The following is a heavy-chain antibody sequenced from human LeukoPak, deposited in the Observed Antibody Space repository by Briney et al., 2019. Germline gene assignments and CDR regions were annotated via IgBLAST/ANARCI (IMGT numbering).Heavy chain of an antibody. V-gene: IGHV3-33*01. CDR2: IWYDGSNK. CDR3: AREGYSSGYDFDY. D-gene: IGHD5-12*01. J-gene: IGHJ4*02. CDR1: GFTFSSYG. Sequence: PGRSLRLSCAASGFTFSSYGMHWVRQAPGKGLEWVAVIWYDGSNKYYADSVKGRFTISRDNAKNSLYLQMNSLRAEDTAVYYCAREGYSSGYDFDYWGQGTLVTVSS.